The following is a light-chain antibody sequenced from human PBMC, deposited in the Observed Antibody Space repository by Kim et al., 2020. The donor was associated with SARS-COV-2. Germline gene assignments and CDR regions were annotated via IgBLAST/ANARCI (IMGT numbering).Light chain of an antibody. V-gene: IGLV6-57*03. Sequence: GKPVTISCTRSSGSIATNYVQWYQQRPGSAPTTVIYEGEQRPSGVPDRFSGSIDSSSNSASLTISGLKTEDEADYYCQSYDSNTQVFGGGTQLTVL. CDR2: EGE. J-gene: IGLJ3*02. CDR3: QSYDSNTQV. CDR1: SGSIATNY.